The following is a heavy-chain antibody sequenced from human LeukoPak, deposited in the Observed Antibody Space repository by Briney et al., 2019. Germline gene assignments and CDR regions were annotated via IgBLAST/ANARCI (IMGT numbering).Heavy chain of an antibody. D-gene: IGHD3-22*01. CDR3: ARGHRYYDSSGYPTTDFDY. V-gene: IGHV3-66*01. J-gene: IGHJ4*02. CDR2: IYSGGST. Sequence: GGSLRLSCAASGFTVSSNYMSWVRQAPGKGLEWVSVIYSGGSTYYADSVKGRFTISRDNSKNTLYLQMNSLRAEDTAVYYCARGHRYYDSSGYPTTDFDYWGQGTLVTVSS. CDR1: GFTVSSNY.